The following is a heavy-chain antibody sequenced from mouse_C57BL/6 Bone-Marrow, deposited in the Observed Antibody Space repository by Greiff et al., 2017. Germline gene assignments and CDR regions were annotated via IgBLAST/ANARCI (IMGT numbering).Heavy chain of an antibody. Sequence: EVQWVESGGGLVKPGGSLKLSCAASGFTFSDYGMHWVRQAPEKGLEWVAYISSGSSTIYYADTVKGRFTISRDNAKNTLFLQMTSLRSEDTAMYYCARETYGSSFAYWGQGTLVTVSA. V-gene: IGHV5-17*01. D-gene: IGHD1-1*01. CDR2: ISSGSSTI. CDR1: GFTFSDYG. J-gene: IGHJ3*01. CDR3: ARETYGSSFAY.